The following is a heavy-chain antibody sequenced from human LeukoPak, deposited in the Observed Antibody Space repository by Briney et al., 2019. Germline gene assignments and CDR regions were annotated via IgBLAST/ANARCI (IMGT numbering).Heavy chain of an antibody. Sequence: PGGSLRLSCAASGFTFSSYGMHWVRQAPGKGLEWVALISYDGSNKNHADSVKGRFTISRDNAKNSLYLQMNSLRAEDTAVYYCARDRGSTNLRLFDYWGQGTLVTVSS. CDR3: ARDRGSTNLRLFDY. J-gene: IGHJ4*02. V-gene: IGHV3-30*03. CDR2: ISYDGSNK. D-gene: IGHD2-8*01. CDR1: GFTFSSYG.